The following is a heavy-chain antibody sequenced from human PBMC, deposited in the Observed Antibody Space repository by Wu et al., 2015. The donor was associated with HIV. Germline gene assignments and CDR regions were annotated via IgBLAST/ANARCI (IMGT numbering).Heavy chain of an antibody. D-gene: IGHD3-16*01. CDR2: TIPMFDTT. Sequence: QVQLAQSGAEVKKPGSSVKVSCKASGGTFNSYALNWVRQAPGQGLEWMGRTIPMFDTTNYAEKFRGRLTFSADESTGTAYMELSSLTPEDTAIYYCATSLEVSGFDYWGQGSLVTVSS. V-gene: IGHV1-69*13. J-gene: IGHJ4*02. CDR3: ATSLEVSGFDY. CDR1: GGTFNSYA.